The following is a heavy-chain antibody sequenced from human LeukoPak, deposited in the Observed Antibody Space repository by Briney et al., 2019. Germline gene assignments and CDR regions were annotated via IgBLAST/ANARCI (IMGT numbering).Heavy chain of an antibody. J-gene: IGHJ6*03. CDR1: GFTFSSYW. Sequence: GRSLRLSCAASGFTFSSYWMTWVRPLAGRGREWVANIKKDGSEKSYVDSVKGRFSISRDNSENSVYLQMNSLRPEDTAVYYCARVRYNYGMTGYYYYMDVWGKGTTVTVSS. CDR2: IKKDGSEK. CDR3: ARVRYNYGMTGYYYYMDV. V-gene: IGHV3-7*01. D-gene: IGHD1-1*01.